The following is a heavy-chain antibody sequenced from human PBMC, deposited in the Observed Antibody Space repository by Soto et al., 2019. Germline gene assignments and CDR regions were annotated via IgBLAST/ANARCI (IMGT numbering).Heavy chain of an antibody. D-gene: IGHD6-13*01. CDR2: ISSDGSRD. CDR3: ARGRIGAAGTGAYFDY. J-gene: IGHJ4*02. CDR1: GFRFSSFA. V-gene: IGHV3-30-3*01. Sequence: QVQLVESGGGVVQPGRSLRLSCTASGFRFSSFAMHWVRQTPGKGLVWVAVISSDGSRDYYADSVKGRFTISRDNSNNTLYLQMGSLGGDDTAVYFCARGRIGAAGTGAYFDYWGQGTLVTVSS.